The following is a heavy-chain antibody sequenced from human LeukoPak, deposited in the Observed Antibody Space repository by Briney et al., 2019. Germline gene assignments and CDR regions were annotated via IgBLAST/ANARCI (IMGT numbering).Heavy chain of an antibody. V-gene: IGHV3-48*03. J-gene: IGHJ4*02. CDR2: ISSSGSTI. CDR1: GFTFSSYE. Sequence: GSLRLSCAASGFTFSSYEMNWVRQAPGKGLEWVSYISSSGSTIYYADSVKGRFAISRDNAKNSLYLQMNSLKAEDTAVYYCARAAHNVMLWFGEHFYYWVQGTLVTVSS. D-gene: IGHD3-10*01. CDR3: ARAAHNVMLWFGEHFYY.